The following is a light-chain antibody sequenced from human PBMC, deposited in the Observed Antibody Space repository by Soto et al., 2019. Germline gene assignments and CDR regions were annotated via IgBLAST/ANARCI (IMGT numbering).Light chain of an antibody. CDR3: AAWDDSLSGRWV. V-gene: IGLV1-47*01. Sequence: QSVLTQPPSASGTPGQRVTISCSGSSSNIGSNYVYWYQQLPGTAPKLLIYRHNQRPSGVPDRFSGSKSGTSASLAISGLRSEDEADYYCAAWDDSLSGRWVFGGGTKLTVL. CDR2: RHN. J-gene: IGLJ3*02. CDR1: SSNIGSNY.